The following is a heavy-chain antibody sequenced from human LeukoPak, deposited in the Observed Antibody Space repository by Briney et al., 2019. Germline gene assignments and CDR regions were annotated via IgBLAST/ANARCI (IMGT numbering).Heavy chain of an antibody. V-gene: IGHV1-18*04. J-gene: IGHJ4*02. CDR2: ISAYNGNT. D-gene: IGHD5-12*01. CDR3: ARDRAGIVATMWDY. Sequence: ASVKVSCKASGYTFTGYYMHWVRQAPGQGLEWMGWISAYNGNTNYAQKLQGRVTMTTDTSTSTAYMELRSLRSDDTAVYYCARDRAGIVATMWDYWGQGTLVTVSS. CDR1: GYTFTGYY.